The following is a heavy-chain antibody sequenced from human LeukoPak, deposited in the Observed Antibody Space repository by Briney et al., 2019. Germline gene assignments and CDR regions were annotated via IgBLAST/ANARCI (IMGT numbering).Heavy chain of an antibody. D-gene: IGHD3-22*01. CDR3: ARGGDYYDSSGYGAFDI. V-gene: IGHV4-59*01. Sequence: PSETLSLTCTVSGGSISSYYWSWIRQPPGKGLEWIGYIYYSGSTNYNPSLKSRVTISVDTSKNQFSLKLSSVTAADTAVYYCARGGDYYDSSGYGAFDIWGQGTMVTVSS. J-gene: IGHJ3*02. CDR1: GGSISSYY. CDR2: IYYSGST.